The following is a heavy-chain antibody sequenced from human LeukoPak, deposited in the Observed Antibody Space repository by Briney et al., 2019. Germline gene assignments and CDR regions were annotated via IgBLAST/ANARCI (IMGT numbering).Heavy chain of an antibody. CDR1: GYTFSNYC. V-gene: IGHV5-51*01. D-gene: IGHD2-15*01. CDR3: AKIRYCSSGACYSWFDP. CDR2: INSGDSNT. J-gene: IGHJ5*02. Sequence: GESLKISCQGSGYTFSNYCSGCVRQTSGKGLEWVAMINSGDSNTRYSPSFQGHVTISIDKSTNTAYLHWNTLKASDTAMYYCAKIRYCSSGACYSWFDPWGPGTLVTVSS.